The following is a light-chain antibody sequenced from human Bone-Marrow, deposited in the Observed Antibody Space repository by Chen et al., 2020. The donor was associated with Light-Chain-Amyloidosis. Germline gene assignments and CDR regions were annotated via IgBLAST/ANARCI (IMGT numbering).Light chain of an antibody. V-gene: IGLV3-25*03. CDR1: DLPKKY. CDR2: RDT. Sequence: SYELTQPPSVSVSPGQTARITCSGDDLPKKYAYWYQQKPGQAPVLVMHRDTERPSGSSERSSGSRSGTTATLTSSRVQAEDEAEYHCQSADRSGTYEGIFGGGTKLT. J-gene: IGLJ2*01. CDR3: QSADRSGTYEGI.